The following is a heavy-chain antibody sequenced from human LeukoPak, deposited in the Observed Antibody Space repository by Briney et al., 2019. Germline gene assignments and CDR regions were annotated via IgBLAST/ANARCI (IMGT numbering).Heavy chain of an antibody. CDR2: ITDSGVLT. V-gene: IGHV3-23*01. D-gene: IGHD6-6*01. J-gene: IGHJ4*02. CDR1: GLTFAAYA. CDR3: ARGPNSNWSGLDF. Sequence: HPGGSLRLSCAASGLTFAAYAMSWVRQAPGKGLDWVATITDSGVLTFYADSVKGRFTVSRDNAKNTLYPQVNNLRAEDTAVYYCARGPNSNWSGLDFWGQGTLLTVSS.